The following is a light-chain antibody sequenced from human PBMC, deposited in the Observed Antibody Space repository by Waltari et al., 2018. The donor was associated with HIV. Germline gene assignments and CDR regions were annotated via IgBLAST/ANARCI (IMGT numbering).Light chain of an antibody. Sequence: SYQLPQPPSVSVSPGQTARIPCSGDALPKQYAYWYQQKPGQAPVLVINKDSERPSGIPERFSGSSSGTTVTLTISGVQAEDEADYYCQSADSSGTYVVFGGGTKLTVL. CDR3: QSADSSGTYVV. CDR1: ALPKQY. V-gene: IGLV3-25*03. CDR2: KDS. J-gene: IGLJ2*01.